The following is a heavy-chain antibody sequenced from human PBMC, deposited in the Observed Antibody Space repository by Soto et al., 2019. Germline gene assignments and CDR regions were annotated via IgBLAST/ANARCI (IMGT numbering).Heavy chain of an antibody. CDR1: GYTFTNYA. V-gene: IGHV1-3*01. J-gene: IGHJ4*02. CDR3: ATNSSGWYNY. Sequence: ASVKVSCKASGYTFTNYAMHWVRQAPGQRLEWMGWINAGNGNRKYSQKFQGRVTITRDTSASTAYMELSSLRAEDTAVYYCATNSSGWYNYWGQGTLVTVSS. CDR2: INAGNGNR. D-gene: IGHD6-19*01.